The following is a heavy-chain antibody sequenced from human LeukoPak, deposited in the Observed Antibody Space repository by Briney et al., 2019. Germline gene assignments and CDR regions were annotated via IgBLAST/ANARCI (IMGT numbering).Heavy chain of an antibody. V-gene: IGHV4-59*01. J-gene: IGHJ4*02. CDR2: IYFDGTT. D-gene: IGHD3-22*01. Sequence: WETLSLTCSVSGASTTSYYWNWIRQAPGKGLEWIGYIYFDGTTSYSPSLRSRVTISIDTSRNQFSLKLSSVTAADAAVYYCARDTRSYDTSGYYYFDYWGQGALVTVSS. CDR1: GASTTSYY. CDR3: ARDTRSYDTSGYYYFDY.